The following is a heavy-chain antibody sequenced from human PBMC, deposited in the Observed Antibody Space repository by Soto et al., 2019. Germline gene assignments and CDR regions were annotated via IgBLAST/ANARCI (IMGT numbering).Heavy chain of an antibody. CDR3: ARDSYSSATH. D-gene: IGHD3-10*01. V-gene: IGHV3-74*01. Sequence: EVQLVESGGGLVQPGGSLRLSCAASGLPFGDNWMHWDRQAPGKGLVWVSRISNDGSDTTYADSVRGRFTVSRDNAKHTLYLQMNSLRAEDTAVYYCARDSYSSATHWGHGTLVSVSS. CDR2: ISNDGSDT. CDR1: GLPFGDNW. J-gene: IGHJ4*01.